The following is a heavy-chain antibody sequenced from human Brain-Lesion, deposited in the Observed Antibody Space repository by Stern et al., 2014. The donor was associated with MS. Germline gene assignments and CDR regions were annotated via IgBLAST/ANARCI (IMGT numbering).Heavy chain of an antibody. J-gene: IGHJ6*02. V-gene: IGHV4-61*02. CDR3: ARGRVVPGFQYYATDV. Sequence: QVQLVQSGPGLVKPSQTLSLSCTVSGGSISSGGYYWSWIRPPAGKGLEWIGRIFNSGSTSNTPSPKSGVTISIDTSKTQFSLRLTSMTAADTAVYYCARGRVVPGFQYYATDVWGQGTTVIVSS. CDR2: IFNSGST. CDR1: GGSISSGGYY. D-gene: IGHD2-2*01.